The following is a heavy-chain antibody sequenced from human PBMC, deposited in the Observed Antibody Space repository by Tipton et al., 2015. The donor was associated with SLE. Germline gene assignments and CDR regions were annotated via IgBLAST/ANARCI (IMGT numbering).Heavy chain of an antibody. CDR2: INDSGIT. V-gene: IGHV4-34*01. CDR1: GGSFSGYY. D-gene: IGHD4-23*01. CDR3: ARDLDGGNSGPFFDF. J-gene: IGHJ4*02. Sequence: TLSLTCEVYGGSFSGYYWNWIRQPPGKGLEWIGEINDSGITNYNPSLKSRVTISVHASKNEFSLRLSSVTAADTAVYFCARDLDGGNSGPFFDFWGQGTLVTVSS.